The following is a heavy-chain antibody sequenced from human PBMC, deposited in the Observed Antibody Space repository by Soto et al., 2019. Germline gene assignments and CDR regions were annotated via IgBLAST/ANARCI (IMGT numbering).Heavy chain of an antibody. Sequence: EVQLLESGGGLVQPGGSLRLSCAASGFTFSSYAMSWVRQAPGKGLEWVSAISGSGGSTYYADSVKGRFTISRDNSKNTLYLHMNSLRAEDTAVYYCAKDSTAAGSYDYWGQGTLVTVSS. CDR3: AKDSTAAGSYDY. V-gene: IGHV3-23*01. CDR2: ISGSGGST. CDR1: GFTFSSYA. J-gene: IGHJ4*02. D-gene: IGHD6-13*01.